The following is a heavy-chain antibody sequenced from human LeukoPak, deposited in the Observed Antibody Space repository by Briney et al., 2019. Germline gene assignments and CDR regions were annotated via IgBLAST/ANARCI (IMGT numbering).Heavy chain of an antibody. CDR1: GGSISSGSYY. Sequence: SQTLSLTCTVSGGSISSGSYYWSWIRQPAGKGLEWIGRIYTSGSTNYNPSLKSGVTISVDTSKNQFSLKLSSVTAADTAVYYCARFSSYYDSSGYSRYYFDYWGQGTLVTVSS. CDR2: IYTSGST. D-gene: IGHD3-22*01. V-gene: IGHV4-61*02. CDR3: ARFSSYYDSSGYSRYYFDY. J-gene: IGHJ4*02.